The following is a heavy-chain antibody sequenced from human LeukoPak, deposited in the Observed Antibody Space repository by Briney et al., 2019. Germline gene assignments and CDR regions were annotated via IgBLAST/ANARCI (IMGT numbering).Heavy chain of an antibody. CDR2: IKSKTDGGTP. CDR1: GFTFSNAW. Sequence: GGSLRLSCAASGFTFSNAWMSWVRQAPGKGLEWVGRIKSKTDGGTPDYAAPVKGRFTISRNDSKNTLYLQMNSLKTEDTAVYYCTGVSRSSWYDYWGQGTLVTVSS. D-gene: IGHD6-13*01. CDR3: TGVSRSSWYDY. J-gene: IGHJ4*02. V-gene: IGHV3-15*01.